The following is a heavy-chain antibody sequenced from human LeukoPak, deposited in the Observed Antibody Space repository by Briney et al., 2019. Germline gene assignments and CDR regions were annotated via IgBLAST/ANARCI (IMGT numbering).Heavy chain of an antibody. CDR2: IYYSGST. CDR1: GGSISSYY. Sequence: SDTLSLTCTVSGGSISSYYWSWIRQPPGKGLEWIGYIYYSGSTNYNPSLKSRVTMSVDTSKNQFSLKLSSVTAADTAVYYCARTTGWFDPWGQGTLVTVSS. J-gene: IGHJ5*02. CDR3: ARTTGWFDP. V-gene: IGHV4-59*08. D-gene: IGHD1-1*01.